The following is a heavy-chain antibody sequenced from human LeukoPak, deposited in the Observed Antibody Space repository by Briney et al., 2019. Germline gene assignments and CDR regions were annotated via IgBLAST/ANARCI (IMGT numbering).Heavy chain of an antibody. CDR1: GYTFTSYG. V-gene: IGHV1-18*01. J-gene: IGHJ4*02. CDR3: ARNADRWFGEHQPDY. D-gene: IGHD3-10*01. Sequence: ASVKVSCKASGYTFTSYGISWVRQAPGQGLEWMGWISAYNGNTNYAQKLQGRVTMTTDTSTSTAYMELRSLRSDDTAVYYCARNADRWFGEHQPDYWGQGTLVTVSS. CDR2: ISAYNGNT.